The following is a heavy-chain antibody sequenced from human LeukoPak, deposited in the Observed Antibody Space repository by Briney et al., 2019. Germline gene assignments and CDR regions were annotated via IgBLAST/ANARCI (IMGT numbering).Heavy chain of an antibody. D-gene: IGHD1-26*01. J-gene: IGHJ6*03. CDR2: MYTLGNT. CDR1: GFTVSTNY. V-gene: IGHV3-66*01. Sequence: GGSLRLSCAAYGFTVSTNYMTWLRQAPGKGLEWVSVMYTLGNTNYADSVRGRFTISRDNSKNTLYLQMNSLRAEDTAVYYCAGYGGSYPYYMDVWGKGTTVTISS. CDR3: AGYGGSYPYYMDV.